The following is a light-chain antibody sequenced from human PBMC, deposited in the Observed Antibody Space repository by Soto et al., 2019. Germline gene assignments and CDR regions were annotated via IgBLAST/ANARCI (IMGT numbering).Light chain of an antibody. CDR1: QSVSSSY. V-gene: IGKV3D-7*01. J-gene: IGKJ5*01. CDR3: QQYYNLPP. CDR2: GAS. Sequence: PGERGTLCCRASQSVSSSYLTWYQQKPGQAPRLLIYGASTRATGIPARFSGSGSGTDFTLTISSLQPEDFAVYYCQQYYNLPPFGQGTRLEN.